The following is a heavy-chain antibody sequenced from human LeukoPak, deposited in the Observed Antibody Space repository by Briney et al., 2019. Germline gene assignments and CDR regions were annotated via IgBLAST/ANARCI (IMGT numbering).Heavy chain of an antibody. CDR1: GYSFTSYW. D-gene: IGHD6-25*01. V-gene: IGHV5-51*01. Sequence: GESLKISCQGSGYSFTSYWIGGVRQMPGKGLEWMGIIYPGDSDTRYSPSFQGQVTISADKSISTAYLQWSSLKASDTAMYYCATAIAAAGKNYFDYWGQGTLVTVSS. CDR2: IYPGDSDT. CDR3: ATAIAAAGKNYFDY. J-gene: IGHJ4*02.